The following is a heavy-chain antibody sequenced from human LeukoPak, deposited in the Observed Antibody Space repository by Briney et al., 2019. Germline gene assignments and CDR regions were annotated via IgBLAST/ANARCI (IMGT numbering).Heavy chain of an antibody. D-gene: IGHD1-14*01. CDR3: ARDLGGTNYYYYGMDV. CDR2: INPSGGST. J-gene: IGHJ6*02. Sequence: GASVKVSCKASGYTFTSYYIHWVRQAPGQGLEWMGIINPSGGSTSYAQKFQGRVTKTRDTSTSTVYMELSSLRSEDTAVHYCARDLGGTNYYYYGMDVWGQGTTVTVSS. CDR1: GYTFTSYY. V-gene: IGHV1-46*01.